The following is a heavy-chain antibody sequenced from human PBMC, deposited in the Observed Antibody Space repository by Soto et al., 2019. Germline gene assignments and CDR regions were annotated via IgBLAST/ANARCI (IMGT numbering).Heavy chain of an antibody. D-gene: IGHD5-18*01. J-gene: IGHJ5*02. CDR1: GFTFSDFY. CDR3: VRHGAVDTTNWFDP. V-gene: IGHV3-11*01. CDR2: ISTGSSTI. Sequence: PGGSLRLSCAASGFTFSDFYMSWVRQAPGKGLEWVSYISTGSSTIYYADSVKGRLTTSRDNAKNSLYLQMNSLRVEDTAVYYCVRHGAVDTTNWFDPWGQGTLVTVSS.